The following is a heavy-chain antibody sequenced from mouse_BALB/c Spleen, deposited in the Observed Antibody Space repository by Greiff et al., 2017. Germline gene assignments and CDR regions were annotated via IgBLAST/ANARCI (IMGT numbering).Heavy chain of an antibody. V-gene: IGHV1-7*01. CDR3: ARRGTPERVAAWCAY. CDR2: INPSTGYT. CDR1: GYTFTSYW. J-gene: IGHJ3*01. D-gene: IGHD2-14*01. Sequence: QVQLQQSGAELAKPGASVKMSCKASGYTFTSYWMHWVKPRPGQGLEWIGYINPSTGYTEYNQKFKDKATLTADKSSSTAYMQLSSLTSEDSAVYYCARRGTPERVAAWCAYWGQGTLVTVSA.